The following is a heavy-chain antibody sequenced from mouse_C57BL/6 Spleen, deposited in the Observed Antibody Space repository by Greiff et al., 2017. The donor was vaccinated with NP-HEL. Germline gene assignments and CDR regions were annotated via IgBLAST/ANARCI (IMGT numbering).Heavy chain of an antibody. CDR3: ARSGPLAY. CDR2: INPNNGGT. CDR1: GYTFTDYN. Sequence: VQLKESGPELVKPGASVKMSCEASGYTFTDYNMHWVKQSHGKSLEWIGYINPNNGGTSYNQKFKGKATLTVNKSSSTAYMELRSLTSEDSAVYYCARSGPLAYWGQGTLVTVSA. J-gene: IGHJ3*01. V-gene: IGHV1-22*01.